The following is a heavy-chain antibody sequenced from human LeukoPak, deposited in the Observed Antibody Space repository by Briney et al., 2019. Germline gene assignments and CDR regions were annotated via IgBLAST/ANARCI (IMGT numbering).Heavy chain of an antibody. CDR1: GFTFSSYG. Sequence: GGSLRLSCAASGFTFSSYGMHWVRQAPGKGLEWVAVISYDGSNKYYADSVKGRFTISRDNSKNTLYLQMNSLRAEDTAVYYCAKGRRGQWLVASVYWGQGTLVTVSS. CDR2: ISYDGSNK. J-gene: IGHJ4*02. V-gene: IGHV3-30*18. CDR3: AKGRRGQWLVASVY. D-gene: IGHD6-19*01.